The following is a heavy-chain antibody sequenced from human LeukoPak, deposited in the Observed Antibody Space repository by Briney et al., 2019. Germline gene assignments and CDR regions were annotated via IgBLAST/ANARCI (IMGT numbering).Heavy chain of an antibody. V-gene: IGHV3-23*01. CDR1: GFTFSSSA. J-gene: IGHJ4*02. CDR3: AKRVFAAAQDYFFDY. D-gene: IGHD2-15*01. Sequence: GGSLRLSCAASGFTFSSSAMSWVRQAPGKGLEWVSAVSSSGGSTFYADSVKGRFTISRDNSKNTLFLQMNSLRAEDTAIYCCAKRVFAAAQDYFFDYWGPGTLVTVSS. CDR2: VSSSGGST.